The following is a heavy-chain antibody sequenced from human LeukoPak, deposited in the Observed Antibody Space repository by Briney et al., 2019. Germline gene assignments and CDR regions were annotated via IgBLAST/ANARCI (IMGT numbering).Heavy chain of an antibody. V-gene: IGHV3-64*01. Sequence: GGSLRLSCAASGFTFSSYAMHWVRQAPGKGLEYVSAISSNGGSTYYANSVKGRFTISRDNSKNTLYLQMGSLRAEDMAVYYCAREPSSYYYDSSGYVDYWGQGTLVTVSS. D-gene: IGHD3-22*01. CDR1: GFTFSSYA. CDR2: ISSNGGST. J-gene: IGHJ4*02. CDR3: AREPSSYYYDSSGYVDY.